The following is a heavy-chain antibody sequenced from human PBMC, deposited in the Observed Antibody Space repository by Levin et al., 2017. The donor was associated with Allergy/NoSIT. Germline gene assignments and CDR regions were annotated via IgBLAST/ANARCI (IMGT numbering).Heavy chain of an antibody. D-gene: IGHD3-16*02. CDR1: GGSVSSGSYY. CDR2: IYYSGST. CDR3: ARAPYDYVWGSYRYADY. J-gene: IGHJ4*02. V-gene: IGHV4-61*01. Sequence: SETLSLTCTVSGGSVSSGSYYWSWIRQPPGKGLEWIGYIYYSGSTNYNPSLKSRVTISVDTSKNQFSLKLSSVTAADTAVYYCARAPYDYVWGSYRYADYWGQGTLVTVSS.